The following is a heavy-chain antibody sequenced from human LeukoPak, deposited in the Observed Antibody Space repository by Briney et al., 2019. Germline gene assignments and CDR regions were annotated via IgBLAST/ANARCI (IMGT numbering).Heavy chain of an antibody. CDR2: ISGDGVST. Sequence: GGSLRLSCAASGFTFDDYAMHWVRQAPGKGLEWVSFISGDGVSTYYADSAKGRFTISRDKSEKSLYLQMNSLRTEDTALYYCAEGGGSGSNRPIDYWGQGTLVTVSS. J-gene: IGHJ4*02. D-gene: IGHD3-10*01. CDR3: AEGGGSGSNRPIDY. V-gene: IGHV3-43*02. CDR1: GFTFDDYA.